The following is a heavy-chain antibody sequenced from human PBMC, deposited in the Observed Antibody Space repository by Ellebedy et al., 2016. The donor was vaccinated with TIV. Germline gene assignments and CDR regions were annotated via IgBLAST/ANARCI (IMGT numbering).Heavy chain of an antibody. CDR3: ARDPRKDFWSGYTFDY. J-gene: IGHJ4*02. CDR1: GFTFSSYW. V-gene: IGHV3-74*01. CDR2: INSDGSST. Sequence: PGGSLRLSCAASGFTFSSYWMHWVRQAPGKGLVWASRINSDGSSTSYADSVKGRFTISRDNAKNTLYLQMNSLRAEDTAVYYCARDPRKDFWSGYTFDYWGQGTLVTVSS. D-gene: IGHD3-3*01.